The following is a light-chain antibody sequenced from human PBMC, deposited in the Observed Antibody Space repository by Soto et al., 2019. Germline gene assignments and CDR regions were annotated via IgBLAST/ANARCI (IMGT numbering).Light chain of an antibody. J-gene: IGKJ1*01. CDR2: GSS. Sequence: VRMTQSPSSLSASVGDTITISCRSGRTINTYLNWFQQKPGEAPKLLIYGSSSLLSGVPSRFSGTRSGTDFTLTISSLQPEDFATYYCQQANSYPWTFGQGTKVDIK. CDR1: RTINTY. V-gene: IGKV1-39*01. CDR3: QQANSYPWT.